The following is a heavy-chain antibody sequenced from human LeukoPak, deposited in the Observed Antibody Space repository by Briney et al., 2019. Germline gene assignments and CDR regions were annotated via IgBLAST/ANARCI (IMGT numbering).Heavy chain of an antibody. CDR3: AKDLANWNYVAEEDY. D-gene: IGHD1-7*01. CDR2: ISSSSSYI. V-gene: IGHV3-21*01. J-gene: IGHJ4*02. CDR1: GFTFSSYS. Sequence: GGSLRLSCAASGFTFSSYSMNWVRQAPGKGLEWVSSISSSSSYIYYADSVKGRFTISRDNAKNSLYLQMNSLRAEDTAVYYCAKDLANWNYVAEEDYWGQGTLVTVSS.